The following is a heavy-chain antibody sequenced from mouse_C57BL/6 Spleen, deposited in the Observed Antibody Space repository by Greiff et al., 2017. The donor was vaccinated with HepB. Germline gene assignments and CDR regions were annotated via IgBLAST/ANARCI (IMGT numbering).Heavy chain of an antibody. J-gene: IGHJ2*01. V-gene: IGHV5-6*02. CDR1: GFTFSSYG. D-gene: IGHD4-1*01. Sequence: DVMLVESGGDLVKPGGSLKLSCAASGFTFSSYGMSWVRQTPDKRLEWVATISSGGSYTYYPDSVKGRFTISRDNAKNTLYLQMSSLKSEDTAMYYCARQSELGFDYWGQGTTLTVSS. CDR3: ARQSELGFDY. CDR2: ISSGGSYT.